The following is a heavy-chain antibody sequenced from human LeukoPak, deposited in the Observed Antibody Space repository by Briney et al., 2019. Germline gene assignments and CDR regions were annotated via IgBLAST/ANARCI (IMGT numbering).Heavy chain of an antibody. CDR1: GFSLSNYV. V-gene: IGHV3-23*01. D-gene: IGHD1-26*01. J-gene: IGHJ4*02. CDR3: AKVSEGGSLPFQWGPKSRPSFSYYFDS. Sequence: GGSLRLSCEASGFSLSNYVMTWVRQAPGKGLEWVSGISGSGDDINYADSVKGRFSISRDNSRKLPYLQMNSLRVDDTAIYYCAKVSEGGSLPFQWGPKSRPSFSYYFDSWGQGTLVTVSS. CDR2: ISGSGDDI.